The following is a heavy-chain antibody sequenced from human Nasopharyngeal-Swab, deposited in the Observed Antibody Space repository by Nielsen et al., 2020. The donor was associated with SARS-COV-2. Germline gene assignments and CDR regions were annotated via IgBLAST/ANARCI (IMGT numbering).Heavy chain of an antibody. CDR1: GYSFTSYW. Sequence: KISCKGSGYSFTSYWIGWVRQMPGKGLEWMGRIDPSDSYTNYSPSFQGHVTISADKSISTAYLQWSSLKASDTAMYYCARHWSDPGNWFDPWGQGTLITVS. CDR2: IDPSDSYT. CDR3: ARHWSDPGNWFDP. J-gene: IGHJ5*02. V-gene: IGHV5-10-1*01.